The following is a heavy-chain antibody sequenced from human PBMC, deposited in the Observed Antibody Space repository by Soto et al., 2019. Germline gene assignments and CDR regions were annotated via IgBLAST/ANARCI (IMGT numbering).Heavy chain of an antibody. D-gene: IGHD3-3*01. CDR2: IYYSGST. V-gene: IGHV4-31*03. Sequence: PSETLSLTCTVSGGSISSGGYYWSWIRQHPGKGLEWLGYIYYSGSTYYNPSLKSRVTISVNTSKNQFSLKLSSVTAADTAVDYCARDLLRENWFDPWGQGTLVTVST. CDR1: GGSISSGGYY. CDR3: ARDLLRENWFDP. J-gene: IGHJ5*02.